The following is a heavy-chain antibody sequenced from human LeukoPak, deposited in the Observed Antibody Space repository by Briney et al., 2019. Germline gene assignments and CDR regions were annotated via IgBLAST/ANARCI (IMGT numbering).Heavy chain of an antibody. V-gene: IGHV4-59*01. CDR3: AREIGDGYFPYYYYYYMDV. J-gene: IGHJ6*03. Sequence: SETLSLTCIVSGGSISNYYWSWIRQPPGKGLEWIGYIFYSGSTDYNPSLKSRVTVSIDTSKNQFSLKLSSVTAADTAVYYCAREIGDGYFPYYYYYYMDVWGKGTTVTVSS. CDR2: IFYSGST. D-gene: IGHD5-24*01. CDR1: GGSISNYY.